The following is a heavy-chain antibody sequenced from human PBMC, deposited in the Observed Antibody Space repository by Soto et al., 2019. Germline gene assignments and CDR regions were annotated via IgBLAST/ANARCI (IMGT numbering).Heavy chain of an antibody. CDR3: ARACSSNSCYDVFEC. Sequence: SETLSLTCTVSGGSISSYYWSFIRQPAGKGLDWIGRIYTSGSANYNPSLKSRVTMSVDTSKNQFSLKLSSVTAADTAVYYCARACSSNSCYDVFECWGQGTMVTVSS. CDR2: IYTSGSA. V-gene: IGHV4-4*07. D-gene: IGHD2-2*01. J-gene: IGHJ4*02. CDR1: GGSISSYY.